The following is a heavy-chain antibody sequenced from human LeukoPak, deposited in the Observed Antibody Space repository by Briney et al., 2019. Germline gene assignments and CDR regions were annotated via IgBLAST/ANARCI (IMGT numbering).Heavy chain of an antibody. V-gene: IGHV3-7*01. D-gene: IGHD1-26*01. J-gene: IGHJ3*02. CDR2: IKQDSSDR. CDR3: AIESNSGGDAFEI. Sequence: VGSLRLSCAASGFTFSSHYMTWVRQAPGKGLKWVANIKQDSSDRFYVDSVRGRFTISRDNAKNSLYLQMNSLRAEDTAVYYCAIESNSGGDAFEIWGPGTMVTVSS. CDR1: GFTFSSHY.